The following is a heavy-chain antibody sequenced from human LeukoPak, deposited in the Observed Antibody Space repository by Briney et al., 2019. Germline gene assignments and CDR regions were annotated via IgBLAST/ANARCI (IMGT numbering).Heavy chain of an antibody. CDR2: IIPNFEIA. CDR1: GGTFSNYA. CDR3: ARGQVWQWQDY. V-gene: IGHV1-69*13. Sequence: SVKVSCKASGGTFSNYAISWVRQAPGQGLEWMGGIIPNFEIAKFAQKFQGRVTITADESTSTAYMELSSLRSEDTAVYYCARGQVWQWQDYWGQGTLVTVSS. D-gene: IGHD6-19*01. J-gene: IGHJ4*02.